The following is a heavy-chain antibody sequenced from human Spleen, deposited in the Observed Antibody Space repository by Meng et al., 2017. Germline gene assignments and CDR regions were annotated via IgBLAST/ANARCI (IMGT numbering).Heavy chain of an antibody. V-gene: IGHV5-51*01. D-gene: IGHD3-3*01. CDR1: GYSFTSYW. CDR2: IYPGDSDT. Sequence: GSLRLSCKGSGYSFTSYWIGWVRQMPGKGLEWIGVIYPGDSDTRYSPSLQGQVTISADKSISTAYLQWISLKASDTAMYYCARFSPPGTGAYDFWSGYSNFDYWGQGTLVTVSS. J-gene: IGHJ4*02. CDR3: ARFSPPGTGAYDFWSGYSNFDY.